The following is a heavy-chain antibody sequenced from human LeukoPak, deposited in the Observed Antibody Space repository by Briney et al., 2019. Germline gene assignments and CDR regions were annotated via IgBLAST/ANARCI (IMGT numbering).Heavy chain of an antibody. CDR2: IWYDGSNQ. J-gene: IGHJ4*02. CDR3: ATDRNSGKYYDY. Sequence: GGSLRLSCAASGLTFRNYGMHWVRQAPGKGLEWVAVIWYDGSNQYYVDSVKGRFTVSRDNAKNALYLQMNSLRAEDTAVYYCATDRNSGKYYDYWGQGTLVTVPS. V-gene: IGHV3-33*01. CDR1: GLTFRNYG. D-gene: IGHD1-26*01.